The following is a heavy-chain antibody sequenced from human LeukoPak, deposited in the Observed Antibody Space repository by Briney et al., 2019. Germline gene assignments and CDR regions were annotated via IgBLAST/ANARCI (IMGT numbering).Heavy chain of an antibody. V-gene: IGHV2-5*02. J-gene: IGHJ4*02. CDR2: IYWDDDE. Sequence: SGPTLVNPTQTLTLTCTFSGFSLSTNKVGVGWIRQPPGKALEWLALIYWDDDERYSPSLKSRLTITKDTSKNRVVLSMTNMDPVDTATYYCAHSETRDTYFDYWGQGTLVTVSS. CDR1: GFSLSTNKVG. CDR3: AHSETRDTYFDY. D-gene: IGHD5-24*01.